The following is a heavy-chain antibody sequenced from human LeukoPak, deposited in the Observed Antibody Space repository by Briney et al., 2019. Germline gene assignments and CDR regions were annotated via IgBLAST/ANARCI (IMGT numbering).Heavy chain of an antibody. CDR3: ARNFYGGHFDY. J-gene: IGHJ4*02. V-gene: IGHV3-7*01. D-gene: IGHD4-23*01. CDR1: GFTFSSYW. Sequence: GGSLRLSCAASGFTFSSYWMAWVRQAPGKGLEWVANIKMDGSEKYYVDSVKGRFTISRDNAKNSLNLQMNSLRAEDTAVFYCARNFYGGHFDYWGQGALVTVSS. CDR2: IKMDGSEK.